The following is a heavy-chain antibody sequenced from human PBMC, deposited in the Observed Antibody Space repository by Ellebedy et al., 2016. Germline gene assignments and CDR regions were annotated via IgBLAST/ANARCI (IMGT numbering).Heavy chain of an antibody. CDR3: ARQYCSGGNCYSVDPLDY. Sequence: ASVKVSCKASGYTFTDYYMHWVRQAPGQGLEWMGIINPSDGSTNYAQKLQGRVTMTRDTSTSTVYMELSSLRSEDTAVYYCARQYCSGGNCYSVDPLDYWGQGTLVTVSS. J-gene: IGHJ4*02. CDR2: INPSDGST. D-gene: IGHD2-15*01. CDR1: GYTFTDYY. V-gene: IGHV1-46*04.